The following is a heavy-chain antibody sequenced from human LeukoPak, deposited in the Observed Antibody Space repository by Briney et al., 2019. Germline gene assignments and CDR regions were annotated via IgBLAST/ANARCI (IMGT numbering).Heavy chain of an antibody. CDR2: IRNRASSCTT. V-gene: IGHV3-72*01. CDR1: GFTFSDHY. CDR3: VRVWRGYYFDS. J-gene: IGHJ4*02. D-gene: IGHD1-1*01. Sequence: GGSLRFSCAASGFTFSDHYMDWVRQAPGKGLEWVGRIRNRASSCTTQYAASMKGRFTISRDDSENSLYLQMNCLKTDDTAVYYCVRVWRGYYFDSWGQGALVTVSS.